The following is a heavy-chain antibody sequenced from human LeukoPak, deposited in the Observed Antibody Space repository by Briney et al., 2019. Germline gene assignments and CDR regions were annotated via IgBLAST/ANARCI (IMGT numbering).Heavy chain of an antibody. CDR3: ARSLVAAQLLLSNWFDP. V-gene: IGHV4-39*01. D-gene: IGHD2-2*01. J-gene: IGHJ5*02. Sequence: SETLSLTCTVSGGSISSSSYYWGWIRQPPGKGLEWIGSIYYSGSTYYNPSLKSRVTISVDTSQNQFSLKLSSVTAADTAVYYCARSLVAAQLLLSNWFDPWGQGTLVTVSS. CDR1: GGSISSSSYY. CDR2: IYYSGST.